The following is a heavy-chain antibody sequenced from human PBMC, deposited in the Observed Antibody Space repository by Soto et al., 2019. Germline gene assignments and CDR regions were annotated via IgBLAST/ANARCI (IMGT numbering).Heavy chain of an antibody. J-gene: IGHJ6*02. V-gene: IGHV1-69*06. CDR2: IIPIFGTA. D-gene: IGHD2-2*01. Sequence: SVKVSCKASGGTFSSYAISCVRQAPGQGLEWMGGIIPIFGTANYAQKFQGRVTITADKSTSTAYVELSSLRSEDTAVYYCARAGIVVVPAASRSPTQALGVWGQGTTVTVSS. CDR1: GGTFSSYA. CDR3: ARAGIVVVPAASRSPTQALGV.